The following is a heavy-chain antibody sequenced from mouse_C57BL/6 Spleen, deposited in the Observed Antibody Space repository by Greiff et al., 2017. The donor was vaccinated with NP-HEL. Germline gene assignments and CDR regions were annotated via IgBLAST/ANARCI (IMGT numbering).Heavy chain of an antibody. J-gene: IGHJ4*01. D-gene: IGHD1-1*01. Sequence: QVQLQQPGAELVKPGASVKLSCKASGYTFTSYWMQWVKQRPGQGLEWIGEIDPSDSYTNYNQKFKGKATLTVDTSSSTAYMQLSSLTSEDSAVYYCARGGVVRGYAMDYWGQGTSVTVSS. CDR1: GYTFTSYW. CDR2: IDPSDSYT. V-gene: IGHV1-50*01. CDR3: ARGGVVRGYAMDY.